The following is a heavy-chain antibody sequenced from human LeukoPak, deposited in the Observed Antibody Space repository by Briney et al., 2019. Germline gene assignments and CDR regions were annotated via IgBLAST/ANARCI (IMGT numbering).Heavy chain of an antibody. CDR2: ISYDGSNK. Sequence: GGSLRLSCAASGFTFSSYGMHWVRQAPGKGLEWVAVISYDGSNKYYADSVKGRFTISRDNSKNTLYLQMNSLRAEDTAVYYCAKETYYYDSSGLDYWGQGTLVTVPS. CDR3: AKETYYYDSSGLDY. D-gene: IGHD3-22*01. J-gene: IGHJ4*02. CDR1: GFTFSSYG. V-gene: IGHV3-30*18.